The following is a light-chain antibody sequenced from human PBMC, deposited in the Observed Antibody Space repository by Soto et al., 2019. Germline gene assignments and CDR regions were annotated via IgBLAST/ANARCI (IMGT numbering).Light chain of an antibody. CDR2: VNSDGSH. Sequence: QLVLTQSPSASASLGASVKLTCTLSSGHSTYAIAWHQQQPQKGPRFLMNVNSDGSHRKGDGIPDRFSGSSSGAERYLTISSLQSEDEADYYCQTWGTDIHVVFGGGTKVTVL. J-gene: IGLJ2*01. CDR1: SGHSTYA. V-gene: IGLV4-69*01. CDR3: QTWGTDIHVV.